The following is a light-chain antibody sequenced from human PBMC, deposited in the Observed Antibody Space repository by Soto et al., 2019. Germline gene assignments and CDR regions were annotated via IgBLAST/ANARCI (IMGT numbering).Light chain of an antibody. Sequence: QSALTQPASVSGSPGQSITISCTGTSSDVGGYSYVSWYQQSPGKAPKLIIYEVINRPSGVSNRFSGSKSGNTASLTISGLQAEDEAYYYCYSYTSRSTWVFGGGTKLTVL. J-gene: IGLJ3*02. CDR3: YSYTSRSTWV. V-gene: IGLV2-14*01. CDR2: EVI. CDR1: SSDVGGYSY.